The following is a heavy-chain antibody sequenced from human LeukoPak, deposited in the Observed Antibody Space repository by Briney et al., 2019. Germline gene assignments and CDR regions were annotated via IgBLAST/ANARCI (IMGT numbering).Heavy chain of an antibody. CDR1: GGSISSYY. Sequence: SETLSLTCTVSGGSISSYYWNWIRQPPGKGLEWIGYIYYSGSTNYNPSLKSRVTISVDTSKNQFSLKLSSVTAADTAVYYCARETKLDYYYYYMDVWGKGTTVTVSS. J-gene: IGHJ6*03. CDR2: IYYSGST. V-gene: IGHV4-59*01. CDR3: ARETKLDYYYYYMDV.